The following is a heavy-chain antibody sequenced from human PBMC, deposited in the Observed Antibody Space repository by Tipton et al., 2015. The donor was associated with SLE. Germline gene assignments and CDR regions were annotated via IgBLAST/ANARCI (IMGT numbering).Heavy chain of an antibody. D-gene: IGHD6-6*01. CDR2: INSDGSST. CDR1: GFTFSSYW. J-gene: IGHJ6*02. V-gene: IGHV3-74*01. Sequence: GSLRLSCAASGFTFSSYWMHWVRQAPGKGLVWVSRINSDGSSTSYADSVKGRFTISRDNAKNTLYLQMNSLRAEDTAVYYCARGFGWGIAARPEYRRDYYYGMDVWGQGTTVTVSS. CDR3: ARGFGWGIAARPEYRRDYYYGMDV.